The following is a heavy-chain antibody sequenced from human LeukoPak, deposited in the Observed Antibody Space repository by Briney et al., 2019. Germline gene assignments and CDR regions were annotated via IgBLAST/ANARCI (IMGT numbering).Heavy chain of an antibody. Sequence: GGSLRLSCAASGLIVSFNYMSWVRQAPGKGLEWVSVIYHGGGTYYADSVRGRFTISRDDSKNTLFLQMDSLKVDDTAMYYCARAYYGGNPHQGAVFDYWGRGTLVTVSS. CDR1: GLIVSFNY. V-gene: IGHV3-53*01. CDR2: IYHGGGT. D-gene: IGHD4-23*01. J-gene: IGHJ4*02. CDR3: ARAYYGGNPHQGAVFDY.